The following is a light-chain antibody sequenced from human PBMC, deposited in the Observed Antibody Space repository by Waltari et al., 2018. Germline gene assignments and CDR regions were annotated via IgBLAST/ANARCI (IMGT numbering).Light chain of an antibody. CDR3: QQYGSSPWT. CDR2: GAS. CDR1: QSVSSSY. V-gene: IGKV3-20*01. J-gene: IGKJ1*01. Sequence: EIVLTQSPGTLSLSPGERATLSCRASQSVSSSYLAWYQQEPGQAPRVLIQGASNRATGIPDRFSDSGSGTDFTLTISRLEPEDFAVYYCQQYGSSPWTFGQGTKVEIK.